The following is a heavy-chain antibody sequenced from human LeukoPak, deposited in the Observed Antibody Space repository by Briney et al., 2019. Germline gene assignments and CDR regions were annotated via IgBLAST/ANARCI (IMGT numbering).Heavy chain of an antibody. J-gene: IGHJ3*02. Sequence: RPSETLSLTCIVSGYSISSNYYWGCIRQPPGKGLEWIGSIYSGSTYHNPPLKSRVTISVDTSKNQFSLKLSSVTAADTAVYYCARAPNAGGNGAFDIWGQGTMVTVSS. CDR2: IYSGST. V-gene: IGHV4-38-2*02. CDR1: GYSISSNYY. D-gene: IGHD4-23*01. CDR3: ARAPNAGGNGAFDI.